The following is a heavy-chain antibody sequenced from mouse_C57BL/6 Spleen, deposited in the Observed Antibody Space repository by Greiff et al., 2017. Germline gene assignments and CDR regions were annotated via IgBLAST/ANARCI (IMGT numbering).Heavy chain of an antibody. J-gene: IGHJ3*01. D-gene: IGHD2-4*01. CDR1: GYTFTSYW. V-gene: IGHV1-72*01. Sequence: VQLQQPGAELVKPGASVKLSCKASGYTFTSYWMHWVKQRPGRGLEWIGRIDPNDSCTKYNEKFKSKATLTVDNPSSTAYMQLSSLTYEDSAVYYCARSVDYDRGFAYWGKGTLVTVSA. CDR3: ARSVDYDRGFAY. CDR2: IDPNDSCT.